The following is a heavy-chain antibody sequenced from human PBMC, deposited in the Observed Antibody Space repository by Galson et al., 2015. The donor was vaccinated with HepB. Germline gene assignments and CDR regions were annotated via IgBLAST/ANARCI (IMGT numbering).Heavy chain of an antibody. D-gene: IGHD4-17*01. CDR3: ARAGDYGNWDVHYFDY. CDR1: GFTFSNYW. Sequence: SLRLSCAASGFTFSNYWMHWVRQAPGKGLVWVSRINSDGSSTRYADSVKGRFTISRDNARNTLYLQVNSLRVEDTAVYYCARAGDYGNWDVHYFDYWGQGTLVTVSS. CDR2: INSDGSST. V-gene: IGHV3-74*01. J-gene: IGHJ4*02.